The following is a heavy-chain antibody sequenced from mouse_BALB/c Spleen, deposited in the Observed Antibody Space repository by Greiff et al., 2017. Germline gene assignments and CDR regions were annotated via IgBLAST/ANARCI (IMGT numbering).Heavy chain of an antibody. CDR1: GYSITSDYA. D-gene: IGHD1-1*01. V-gene: IGHV3-2*02. Sequence: EVKLVESGPGLVKPSQSLSLTCTVTGYSITSDYAWNWIRQFPGNKLELMGYISYSGSTSYNPSLKSRISITRDTSKNQFFLQLNSVTTEDTATYYCASDYYGSSYVFDYWGQGTTLTVSS. CDR3: ASDYYGSSYVFDY. J-gene: IGHJ2*01. CDR2: ISYSGST.